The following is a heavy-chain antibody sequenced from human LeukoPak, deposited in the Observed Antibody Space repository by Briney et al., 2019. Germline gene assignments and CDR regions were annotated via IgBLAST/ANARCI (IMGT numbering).Heavy chain of an antibody. CDR1: GGSFSGYY. J-gene: IGHJ4*02. D-gene: IGHD6-13*01. Sequence: SETLSLTCAVYGGSFSGYYWSWIRQPPGKGLEWIGEINHSGSTNYNPSLKSRVTISVDTSKNQFSLKLSSVTAADTAVYYCARGQPPFSSWYSFPTFIFDYWGQGTLVTVSS. CDR3: ARGQPPFSSWYSFPTFIFDY. CDR2: INHSGST. V-gene: IGHV4-34*01.